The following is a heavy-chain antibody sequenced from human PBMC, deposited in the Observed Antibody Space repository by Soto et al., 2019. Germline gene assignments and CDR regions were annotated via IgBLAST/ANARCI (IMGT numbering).Heavy chain of an antibody. V-gene: IGHV4-59*01. J-gene: IGHJ4*02. Sequence: QVQLQESGPGLVKPSETLSLSCTVSGDPISRYHWSWIRQTPGKGLEWIGYVHNSGSTSYNPSLKSRVTISIDTSRKQFSLRLRSVTAEDTAVYYCTGDRNNRVWYKYWGQGTLVTVSS. CDR2: VHNSGST. D-gene: IGHD6-19*01. CDR3: TGDRNNRVWYKY. CDR1: GDPISRYH.